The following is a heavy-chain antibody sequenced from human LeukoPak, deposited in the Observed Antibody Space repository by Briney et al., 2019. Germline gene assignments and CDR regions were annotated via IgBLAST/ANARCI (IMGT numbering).Heavy chain of an antibody. J-gene: IGHJ5*02. V-gene: IGHV1-69*04. CDR3: ARQLDYGDYEWGHWFDP. CDR2: IIPILGIA. CDR1: GGTFSTYA. Sequence: ASVKVSCKASGGTFSTYAISWVRQAPGQGLEWMGRIIPILGIADYAQKFQGRVTITADKSTSTAYMELSSLRSEDTAVYYCARQLDYGDYEWGHWFDPWGQGTLVTVSS. D-gene: IGHD4-17*01.